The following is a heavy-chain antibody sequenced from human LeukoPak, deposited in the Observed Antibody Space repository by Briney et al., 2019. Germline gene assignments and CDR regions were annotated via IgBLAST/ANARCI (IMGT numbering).Heavy chain of an antibody. D-gene: IGHD5-12*01. V-gene: IGHV1-69*13. CDR1: GGTFSSYA. J-gene: IGHJ4*02. Sequence: SVKVSCKASGGTFSSYAINWVRQAPGQGLEWMGGIIPIFGTANYAQKFQGRVTISADESTSTGYMDLSSLRSEDTAVYFCARSPGYTCYDLRYDYWGQGTLVTVSS. CDR2: IIPIFGTA. CDR3: ARSPGYTCYDLRYDY.